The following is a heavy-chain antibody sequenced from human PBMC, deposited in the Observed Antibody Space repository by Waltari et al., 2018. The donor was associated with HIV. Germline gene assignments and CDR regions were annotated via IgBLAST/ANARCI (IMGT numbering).Heavy chain of an antibody. CDR3: ARVADPYYDFWSGYHAFDY. D-gene: IGHD3-3*01. CDR1: GYTFTSSD. CDR2: MNPNSGNT. V-gene: IGHV1-8*01. Sequence: QVQLVQSGAEVKKPGASVKVSCKASGYTFTSSDINWVRQATGQGIEWMGWMNPNSGNTGYAQKFQGRVTMTRNTSISTAYMELSSLRSEDTALYYCARVADPYYDFWSGYHAFDYWGQGTLVTVSS. J-gene: IGHJ4*02.